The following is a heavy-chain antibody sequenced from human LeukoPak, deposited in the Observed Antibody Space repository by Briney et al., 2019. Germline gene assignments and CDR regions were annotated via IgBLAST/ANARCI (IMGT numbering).Heavy chain of an antibody. J-gene: IGHJ5*02. V-gene: IGHV1-2*02. CDR1: GYSFTDYY. CDR3: ARADFIDAGPYLIGP. Sequence: ASVRVSCKTSGYSFTDYYIHWVRQAPGQGLEWLGWINTKSGRTSSARKCQGRVTMSRDPAITTVYMDMAWLTSDDTAIYFCARADFIDAGPYLIGPWGQGTLVTVSS. D-gene: IGHD3-3*01. CDR2: INTKSGRT.